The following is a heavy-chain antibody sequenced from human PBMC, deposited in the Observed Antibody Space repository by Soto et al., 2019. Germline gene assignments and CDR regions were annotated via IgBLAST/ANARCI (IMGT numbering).Heavy chain of an antibody. Sequence: ASLKGFRTNSGCSFTNNDDNWGRKATGQGLEGMGWMKPGSGDTGYAQQFQGRVTMNSDIHIATAYLEQSSLRSYDAAISDCARMATFGSLNWSDPWGQGTLVNVSS. V-gene: IGHV1-8*01. CDR1: GCSFTNND. CDR3: ARMATFGSLNWSDP. D-gene: IGHD3-16*01. CDR2: MKPGSGDT. J-gene: IGHJ5*02.